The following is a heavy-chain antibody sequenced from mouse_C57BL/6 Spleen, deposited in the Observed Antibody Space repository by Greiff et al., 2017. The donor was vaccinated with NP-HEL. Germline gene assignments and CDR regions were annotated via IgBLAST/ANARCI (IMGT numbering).Heavy chain of an antibody. D-gene: IGHD2-1*01. CDR2: ISSGGDYI. CDR3: TRGGYGNWFAY. CDR1: GFTFSSYA. J-gene: IGHJ3*01. Sequence: DVMLVESGEGLVKPGGSLKLSCAASGFTFSSYAMSWVRQTPEKRLEWVAYISSGGDYIYYADTVKGRFTISRDNARNTLYLQMSSLKSEDTAMYYCTRGGYGNWFAYWGQGTLVTVSA. V-gene: IGHV5-9-1*02.